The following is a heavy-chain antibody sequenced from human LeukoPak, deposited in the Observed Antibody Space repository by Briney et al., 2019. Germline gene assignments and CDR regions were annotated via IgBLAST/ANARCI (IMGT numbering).Heavy chain of an antibody. CDR3: ARRGVRGSYMDV. CDR1: GFTFSDCA. J-gene: IGHJ6*02. Sequence: PGGSLRLSCAASGFTFSDCALSWVRQAPGKGLEWVSDINGSGDRTYYADSVKGRFTISRDNSENTLYLQMNSLRAEDTAVYYCARRGVRGSYMDVWGQGTTVTVSS. CDR2: INGSGDRT. V-gene: IGHV3-23*01. D-gene: IGHD3-10*01.